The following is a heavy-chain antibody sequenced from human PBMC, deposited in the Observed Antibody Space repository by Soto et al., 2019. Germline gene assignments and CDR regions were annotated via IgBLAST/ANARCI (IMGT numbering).Heavy chain of an antibody. CDR2: ISSTSTYI. D-gene: IGHD3-22*01. Sequence: EVQLVESGGGLVKPGGSLRLSCAASGFTFSTYSMHWVRQAPGKGLEWVSSISSTSTYIYYADSVKGRFTISRDNAKNSLYLQMNSLRGEDTAVYYCVRDVNYYDSSGHRDYWGQGTLDTVSS. V-gene: IGHV3-21*01. CDR3: VRDVNYYDSSGHRDY. J-gene: IGHJ4*02. CDR1: GFTFSTYS.